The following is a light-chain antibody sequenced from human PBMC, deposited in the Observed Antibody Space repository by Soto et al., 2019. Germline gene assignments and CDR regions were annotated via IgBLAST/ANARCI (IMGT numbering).Light chain of an antibody. V-gene: IGKV3-15*01. J-gene: IGKJ2*01. CDR3: QQYNNWPPST. CDR1: QSVGSS. CDR2: GAS. Sequence: EIVMTQSPATLSVSPGDRATLSCRASQSVGSSLAWYQQRPGQAPRLLISGASTRATDIPARFSGSGSGTEFTLTISSLQSEDSAVYYCQQYNNWPPSTFGQGTKLEIK.